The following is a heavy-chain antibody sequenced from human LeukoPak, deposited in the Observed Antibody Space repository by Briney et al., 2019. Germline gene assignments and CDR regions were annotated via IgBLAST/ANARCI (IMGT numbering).Heavy chain of an antibody. CDR3: ATVVPAAPYNWFDP. CDR1: GFTLSSYG. J-gene: IGHJ5*02. CDR2: IRYDGSNK. V-gene: IGHV3-30*02. D-gene: IGHD2-2*01. Sequence: PGGSLRLSCAASGFTLSSYGMHWVRQAPGKGLEWVAFIRYDGSNKYYADSVKGRFTISRDNSKNTLYLQMNSLRAEDTAVYYRATVVPAAPYNWFDPWGQGTLVTVSS.